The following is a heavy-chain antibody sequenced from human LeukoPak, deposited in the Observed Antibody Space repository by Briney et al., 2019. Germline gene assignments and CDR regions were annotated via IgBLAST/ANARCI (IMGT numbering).Heavy chain of an antibody. CDR2: IGGSGART. Sequence: GGSLRLSCAASGFTLNSYVMSWVRQAPGKGLEWVSAIGGSGARTYYADSVRGWFTISRDNSKNTVYLQLNSLRGEDTAVYYCAKDLVSGDWYWRGFDSWGQVTLVTVSS. CDR1: GFTLNSYV. CDR3: AKDLVSGDWYWRGFDS. J-gene: IGHJ4*02. D-gene: IGHD6-19*01. V-gene: IGHV3-23*01.